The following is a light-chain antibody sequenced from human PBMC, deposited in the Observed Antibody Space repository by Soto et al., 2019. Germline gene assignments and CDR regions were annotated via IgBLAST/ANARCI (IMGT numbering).Light chain of an antibody. CDR3: TSSTTDSLYV. Sequence: QSVLTQPASVSGSPGQSITISCTGTSSDVGGSKYVSWYQQYPGKVPKLLINKVSNRPSGVSNRFSGSKFGNTASLTIYGLLAEDVADYFCTSSTTDSLYVFGTGTKVTVL. CDR1: SSDVGGSKY. CDR2: KVS. J-gene: IGLJ1*01. V-gene: IGLV2-14*01.